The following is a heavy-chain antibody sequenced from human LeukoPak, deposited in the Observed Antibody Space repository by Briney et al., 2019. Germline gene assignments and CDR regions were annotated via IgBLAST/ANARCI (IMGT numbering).Heavy chain of an antibody. CDR3: AKGANYYGSGSYYHLDYFDY. V-gene: IGHV3-23*01. CDR2: ISSTGGTT. J-gene: IGHJ4*02. CDR1: GLTFSNYG. Sequence: GGSLRLSCVASGLTFSNYGISWVRQAPGKGLEWVSAISSTGGTTYYADSVKGHFTISRDNSKNTVYLQMNSLSAEDTAVYYCAKGANYYGSGSYYHLDYFDYWGQGTLVTVSS. D-gene: IGHD3-10*01.